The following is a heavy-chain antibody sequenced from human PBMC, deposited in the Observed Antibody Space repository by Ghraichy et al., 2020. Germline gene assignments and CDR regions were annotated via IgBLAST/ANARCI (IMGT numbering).Heavy chain of an antibody. CDR2: INHSGST. V-gene: IGHV4-34*01. CDR3: ARRVAASDY. Sequence: SQTLSLTCAVYGGSFSGYYWSWIRQPPGKGLEWIGEINHSGSTNYNPSLKSRVTISVDTSKNQFSLKLSSVTAADTAVYYCARRVAASDYWGQGTLVTVSS. J-gene: IGHJ4*02. D-gene: IGHD2-15*01. CDR1: GGSFSGYY.